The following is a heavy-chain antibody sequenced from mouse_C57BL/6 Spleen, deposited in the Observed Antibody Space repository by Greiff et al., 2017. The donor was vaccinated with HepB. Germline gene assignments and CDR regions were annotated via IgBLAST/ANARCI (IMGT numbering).Heavy chain of an antibody. D-gene: IGHD3-2*02. CDR1: GFTFSSYA. CDR2: ISDGGSYT. V-gene: IGHV5-4*01. J-gene: IGHJ3*01. CDR3: ARDEGELRLRGAWFAY. Sequence: EVMLVESGGGLVKPGGSLKLSCAASGFTFSSYAMSWVRQTPEKRLEWVATISDGGSYTYYPDNVKGRFTISRDNAKNNLYLQMSHLKSEDTAMYYCARDEGELRLRGAWFAYWGQGTLVTVSA.